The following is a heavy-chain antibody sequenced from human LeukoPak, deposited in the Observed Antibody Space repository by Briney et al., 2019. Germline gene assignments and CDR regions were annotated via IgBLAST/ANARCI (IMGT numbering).Heavy chain of an antibody. CDR2: IIPIFGTA. J-gene: IGHJ4*02. V-gene: IGHV1-69*13. CDR3: ASGEQLVLFDY. CDR1: GGTFNNYA. D-gene: IGHD6-6*01. Sequence: GASVKVSCKASGGTFNNYAIRWERQAPGQGLEWMGGIIPIFGTANYAQKFQGRVTITADESTSTAYVELSSLRSDDTAVYYCASGEQLVLFDYWGQGTLVTVSS.